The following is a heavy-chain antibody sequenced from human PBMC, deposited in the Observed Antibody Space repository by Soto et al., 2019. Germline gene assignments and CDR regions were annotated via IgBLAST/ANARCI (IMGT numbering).Heavy chain of an antibody. CDR2: IYYSGST. Sequence: PSETLSLTCTVSGGSISSSSYYWGWIRQPPGKGLEWIGSIYYSGSTYYNPSLKSRVTISVDTSKNQFSLKLSSVTAADTAVYYCAGRKMEGYGDYGNYYYYYGMDVWGQGTTVTVSS. CDR1: GGSISSSSYY. V-gene: IGHV4-39*01. J-gene: IGHJ6*02. D-gene: IGHD4-17*01. CDR3: AGRKMEGYGDYGNYYYYYGMDV.